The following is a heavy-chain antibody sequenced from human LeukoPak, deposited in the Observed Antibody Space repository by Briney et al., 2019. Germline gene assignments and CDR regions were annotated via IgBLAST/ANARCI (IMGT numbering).Heavy chain of an antibody. CDR2: ISASGDST. J-gene: IGHJ4*02. CDR1: GFTFSSYA. V-gene: IGHV3-23*01. Sequence: GGSLRLSCAASGFTFSSYAMSWVRQAPGKGLEWVSTISASGDSTYFADSVKGRFTISRDNSKNTLYLQMNSLRAEDTAVYYCARDWNGHFDYWGQGTLVTVSS. D-gene: IGHD3-3*01. CDR3: ARDWNGHFDY.